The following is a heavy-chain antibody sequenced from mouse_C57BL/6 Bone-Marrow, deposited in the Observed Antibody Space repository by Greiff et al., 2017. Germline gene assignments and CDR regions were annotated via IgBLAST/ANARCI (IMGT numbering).Heavy chain of an antibody. CDR3: ARHEAQATDY. D-gene: IGHD3-2*02. J-gene: IGHJ2*01. CDR1: GFTFSSYT. Sequence: EVKLQESGGGLVKPGGSLKLSCAASGFTFSSYTMSWVRQTPEKRLEWVATISGGGGNTYYPDSVKGRFTISRDNAKNTLYLQMSSLRSEDTALYYCARHEAQATDYWGQGTTLTVSS. CDR2: ISGGGGNT. V-gene: IGHV5-9*01.